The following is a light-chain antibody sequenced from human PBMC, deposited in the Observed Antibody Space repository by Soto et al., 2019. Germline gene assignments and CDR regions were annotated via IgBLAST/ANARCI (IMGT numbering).Light chain of an antibody. CDR1: SGHSSYA. CDR2: INSDGSH. Sequence: QPVLTQSPSASASLGASVKLTCTLSSGHSSYAIAWHQQQPEKGPRYLMKINSDGSHSKGDGIPDRFSGSSSGAERYLTISSLQSEDEADYYCQTWVSGIEVFGGGTKLTAL. CDR3: QTWVSGIEV. V-gene: IGLV4-69*01. J-gene: IGLJ2*01.